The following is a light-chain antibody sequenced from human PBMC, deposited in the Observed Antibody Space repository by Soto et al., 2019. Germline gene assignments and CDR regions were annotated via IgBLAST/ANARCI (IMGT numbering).Light chain of an antibody. V-gene: IGKV3-11*01. CDR1: ESIRNY. Sequence: EIVLTQSPATLSLSPGERATLSCRASESIRNYLAWLQQKPGQAPRLLIYDASNRATGIPARFSGSGSGTDFPLTISSLEPEDFAVYYCQQRSKWPLTFGGGTKVEIK. CDR3: QQRSKWPLT. J-gene: IGKJ4*01. CDR2: DAS.